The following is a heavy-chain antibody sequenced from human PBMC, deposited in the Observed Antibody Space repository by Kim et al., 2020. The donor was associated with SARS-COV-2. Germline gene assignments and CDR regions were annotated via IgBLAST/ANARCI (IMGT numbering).Heavy chain of an antibody. CDR1: GFTFNNYA. Sequence: GGSLRLSCAASGFTFNNYAMSWVRQAPGKGLEWLSLISGSGSTTFYADSVRGRFTITRDNSKKTLNLQMTSLRVEDTAVYFCAKKNEMAAIKPLFFDSWGQGTLVAVSS. CDR2: ISGSGSTT. D-gene: IGHD5-12*01. V-gene: IGHV3-23*01. CDR3: AKKNEMAAIKPLFFDS. J-gene: IGHJ4*02.